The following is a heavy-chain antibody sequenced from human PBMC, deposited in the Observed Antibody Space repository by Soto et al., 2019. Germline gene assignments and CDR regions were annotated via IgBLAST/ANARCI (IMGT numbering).Heavy chain of an antibody. Sequence: EVQLVESGGGLVQPGGSLRLSCAASGFTFSSYWMQWVRQAPGKGLMWVSRIKSDGSSTSYADSVKGRFTISRDNAKNTLYLQMNSLRAEDTAVYYCTREGGASSYYWGQGTLVTVSS. CDR3: TREGGASSYY. D-gene: IGHD1-26*01. J-gene: IGHJ4*02. CDR1: GFTFSSYW. V-gene: IGHV3-74*01. CDR2: IKSDGSST.